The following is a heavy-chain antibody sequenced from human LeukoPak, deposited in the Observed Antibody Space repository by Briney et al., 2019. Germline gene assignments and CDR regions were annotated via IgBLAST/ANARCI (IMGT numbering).Heavy chain of an antibody. D-gene: IGHD5-24*01. CDR3: ARGMDGYGPDAFDI. CDR2: SGTYGRT. J-gene: IGHJ3*02. Sequence: PSGTLSLTCAVSGDSISRSNWWSWVRQAPGKGLEWVSVSGTYGRTQYADSVKGRFTISRDSSKNTLYLQINSLRVEDTAVYYCARGMDGYGPDAFDIWGQGTMVTVSS. CDR1: GDSISRSNW. V-gene: IGHV3-53*01.